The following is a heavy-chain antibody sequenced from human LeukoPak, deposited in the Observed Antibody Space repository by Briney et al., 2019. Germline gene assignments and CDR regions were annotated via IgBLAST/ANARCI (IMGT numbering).Heavy chain of an antibody. V-gene: IGHV1-69*05. J-gene: IGHJ4*02. Sequence: ASVKVSCKASGGTFSSYAISWVRQARGQGLEWMGGIIPIFGTANYAQKFQGRVTITTDESTSTAYMELGSLRSEDTAVYFCARGSGIAAASISHWGQGTLVTVSS. CDR3: ARGSGIAAASISH. CDR1: GGTFSSYA. D-gene: IGHD6-13*01. CDR2: IIPIFGTA.